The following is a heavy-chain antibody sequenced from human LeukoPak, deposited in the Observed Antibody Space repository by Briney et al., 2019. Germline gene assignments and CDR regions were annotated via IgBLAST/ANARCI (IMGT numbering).Heavy chain of an antibody. J-gene: IGHJ3*02. CDR1: GYSFTSYW. V-gene: IGHV5-51*01. D-gene: IGHD2-15*01. CDR3: ARHRGGYCSGGSCSAAFDI. CDR2: IYPGDSDT. Sequence: GESLKISCKGSGYSFTSYWTGWVRQMPGKGLEWMGIIYPGDSDTRYSPSFQGQVTISADKSISTAYLQWSSLKASDTAMYYCARHRGGYCSGGSCSAAFDIWGQGTMVTVSS.